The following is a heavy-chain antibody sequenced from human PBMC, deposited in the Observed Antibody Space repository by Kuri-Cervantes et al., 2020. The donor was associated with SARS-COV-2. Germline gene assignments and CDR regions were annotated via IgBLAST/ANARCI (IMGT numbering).Heavy chain of an antibody. CDR3: ATTYYYDSSGCFDI. Sequence: SETLSLTCAVSGGSISSSNWWIWVRQPPGKGLEWIGEIYHSGSTNYNPPLKSRVTISVDKSKNQFSLKLSSVTAADTAVYYCATTYYYDSSGCFDIWGQGTMVTVSS. CDR2: IYHSGST. J-gene: IGHJ3*02. CDR1: GGSISSSNW. D-gene: IGHD3-22*01. V-gene: IGHV4-4*02.